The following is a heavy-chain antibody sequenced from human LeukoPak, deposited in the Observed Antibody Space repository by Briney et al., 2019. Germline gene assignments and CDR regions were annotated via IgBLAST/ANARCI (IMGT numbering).Heavy chain of an antibody. D-gene: IGHD6-6*01. CDR2: ISSSSSYI. CDR1: GFTFRSYS. Sequence: GGSLRLSCAASGFTFRSYSMDWVRQAPGKGLVWVSSISSSSSYIYYADSVKGRFTISRDNAKNSLYLQMNSLRAEDTAVYYCARDPRGAARPGYWGQGTLVTVSS. V-gene: IGHV3-21*01. CDR3: ARDPRGAARPGY. J-gene: IGHJ4*02.